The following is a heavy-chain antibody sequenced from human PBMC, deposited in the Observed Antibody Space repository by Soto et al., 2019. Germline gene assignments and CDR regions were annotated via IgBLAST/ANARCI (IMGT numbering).Heavy chain of an antibody. CDR1: GGSISTSSYY. D-gene: IGHD4-17*01. J-gene: IGHJ4*02. CDR2: IYYSGNT. CDR3: ATIYGEGGY. V-gene: IGHV4-39*01. Sequence: QLQLQGSGPGLVKPSETLSLTCTVFGGSISTSSYYWGWIRQPPGKGLEWIGSIYYSGNTYYNPSLKGRVTMSVHTSKNQFSLKLSSVTAADTAVYYCATIYGEGGYWGPGTLVTVSS.